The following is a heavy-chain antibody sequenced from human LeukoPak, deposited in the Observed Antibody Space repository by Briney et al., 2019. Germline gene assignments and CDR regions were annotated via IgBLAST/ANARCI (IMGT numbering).Heavy chain of an antibody. J-gene: IGHJ4*02. CDR3: ARDIVGATPDDY. CDR1: GYTFTSYG. D-gene: IGHD1-26*01. Sequence: ASVKVSCKASGYTFTSYGINWVRQATGQGLEWMGWMNPNSGNTGYAQKFQGRVTMTRNTSISTAYMELSSLRSEDTAVYYCARDIVGATPDDYWGQGTLVTVSS. CDR2: MNPNSGNT. V-gene: IGHV1-8*01.